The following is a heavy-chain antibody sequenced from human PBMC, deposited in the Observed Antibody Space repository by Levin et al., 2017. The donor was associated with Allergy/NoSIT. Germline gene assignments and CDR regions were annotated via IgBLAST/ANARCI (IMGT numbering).Heavy chain of an antibody. CDR1: GYTFSDYY. CDR2: VNPDTGGA. J-gene: IGHJ1*01. V-gene: IGHV1-2*02. CDR3: AKDISATGWYTH. Sequence: GASVKVSCKASGYTFSDYYIHWVRQAPGQGLEWMGWVNPDTGGASYARKFQGRVTMTADTSTNTPYMELSRLASVDTALYFCAKDISATGWYTHWGQGTLVTVSS. D-gene: IGHD6-19*01.